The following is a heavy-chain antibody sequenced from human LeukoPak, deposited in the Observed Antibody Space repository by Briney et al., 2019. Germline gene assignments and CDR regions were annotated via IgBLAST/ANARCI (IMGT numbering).Heavy chain of an antibody. CDR3: AKGMVREYNYYGMDV. V-gene: IGHV3-23*01. CDR1: GFTFSSYA. J-gene: IGHJ6*02. Sequence: PGGSLRLSCAASGFTFSSYAMSWVRQAPGEGLEWVSAISGSGGSTYYADSVKGRFTISRDNSKNTLYLQMNSLRAEDTAVYYCAKGMVREYNYYGMDVWGQGTTVTVSS. D-gene: IGHD3-10*01. CDR2: ISGSGGST.